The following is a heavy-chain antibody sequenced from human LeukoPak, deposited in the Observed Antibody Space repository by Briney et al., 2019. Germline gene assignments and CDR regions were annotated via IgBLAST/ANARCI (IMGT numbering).Heavy chain of an antibody. V-gene: IGHV3-23*01. CDR2: ISGSGGST. J-gene: IGHJ4*02. CDR3: ANFQSYYYDSSGYYADRGTRNDY. D-gene: IGHD3-22*01. Sequence: GGSLRLSCAASGFTFSSYAMSWVRQAPGKGLEWVSAISGSGGSTYCADSVKGRFTISRDNSKNTLYLQMNSLRAEDTAVYYCANFQSYYYDSSGYYADRGTRNDYWGQGTLVTVSS. CDR1: GFTFSSYA.